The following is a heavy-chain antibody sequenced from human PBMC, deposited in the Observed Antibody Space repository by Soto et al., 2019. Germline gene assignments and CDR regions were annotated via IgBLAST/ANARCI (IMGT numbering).Heavy chain of an antibody. CDR1: GYTFTSYG. CDR3: ARVEVATITPFLENFDY. CDR2: ISAYNGNT. J-gene: IGHJ4*02. Sequence: QVQLVQSGAEVKKPGASVKVSCKASGYTFTSYGISWVRQAPGQGLEWMGWISAYNGNTNYAQKLQGRATMTTDTSTSTAYMELRSLRSDDTAVYYCARVEVATITPFLENFDYWGQGTLVTVSS. D-gene: IGHD5-12*01. V-gene: IGHV1-18*01.